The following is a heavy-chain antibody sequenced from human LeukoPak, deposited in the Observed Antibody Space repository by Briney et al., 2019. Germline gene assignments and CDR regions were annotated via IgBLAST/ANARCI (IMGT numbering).Heavy chain of an antibody. CDR3: LPLLSRPYVEDGFDI. J-gene: IGHJ3*02. CDR2: ISSSSMII. D-gene: IGHD2/OR15-2a*01. Sequence: GGSLRLSCAASGFTFSSYSMNWVRQAPGKGLEWVSYISSSSMIIYYADSLKGRFTISRDNAKNSLYLQMNSLRAEDTAVYYCLPLLSRPYVEDGFDIWGQGTMVTVSS. CDR1: GFTFSSYS. V-gene: IGHV3-48*01.